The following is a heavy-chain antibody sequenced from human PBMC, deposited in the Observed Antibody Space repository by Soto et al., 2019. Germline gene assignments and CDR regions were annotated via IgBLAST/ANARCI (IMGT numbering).Heavy chain of an antibody. D-gene: IGHD6-19*01. CDR3: AKGLWLVSGVDY. V-gene: IGHV3-23*01. CDR2: LSGSGGST. CDR1: GFTFSSYA. J-gene: IGHJ4*02. Sequence: EVQLLESGGGLVQPGGSLRLSCAASGFTFSSYAMSWVRQAPGKGLEWVSALSGSGGSTYYGDSVKGRFTISRDNSKNTLYLQMNSLRAEDTAVYYCAKGLWLVSGVDYWGQGTLVTVS.